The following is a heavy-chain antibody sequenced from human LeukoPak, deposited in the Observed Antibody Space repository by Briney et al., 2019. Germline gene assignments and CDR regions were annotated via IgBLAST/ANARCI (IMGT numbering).Heavy chain of an antibody. CDR2: IIPIFGTA. D-gene: IGHD3-10*01. J-gene: IGHJ5*02. CDR1: GGTFSSYA. V-gene: IGHV1-69*05. CDR3: ARDRGPYGSGSYCWFDP. Sequence: AVKVSCKASGGTFSSYAISWVRQAPGQGLEWMGGIIPIFGTANYAQKFQGRVTITTDESTSTAYMELDRLRSEDTAVYYCARDRGPYGSGSYCWFDPWGQGTLVTVSS.